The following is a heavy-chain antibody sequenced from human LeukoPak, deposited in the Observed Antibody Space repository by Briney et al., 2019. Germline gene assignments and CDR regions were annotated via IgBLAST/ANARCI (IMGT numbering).Heavy chain of an antibody. J-gene: IGHJ4*02. Sequence: PGGSLRLSCVGTGFSFSTYGMTWVRQAPGKGLEWVSLISGTGGSIYYAESVKGRFTISRDNFKNTMYLQMNSLRAEDTAVYYCAKGKYYDYVWGSYRSFDYWGQGTLVTVSS. V-gene: IGHV3-23*01. D-gene: IGHD3-16*02. CDR3: AKGKYYDYVWGSYRSFDY. CDR2: ISGTGGSI. CDR1: GFSFSTYG.